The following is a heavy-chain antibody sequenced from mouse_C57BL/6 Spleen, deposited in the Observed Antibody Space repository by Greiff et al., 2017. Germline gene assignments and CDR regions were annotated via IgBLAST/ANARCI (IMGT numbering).Heavy chain of an antibody. V-gene: IGHV1-4*01. CDR2: INPSSGST. CDR1: GYTFTCYT. CDR3: ARGLYDSNYRFAY. Sequence: QVQLQQSGAELARPGASVKMSCKASGYTFTCYTMHWVKQRPGQGLEWIGYINPSSGSTKYNQKFKDKATLTEDKSSSTASMQLSSLTSKGSAVDYCARGLYDSNYRFAYWGQGTLVTVSA. D-gene: IGHD2-5*01. J-gene: IGHJ3*01.